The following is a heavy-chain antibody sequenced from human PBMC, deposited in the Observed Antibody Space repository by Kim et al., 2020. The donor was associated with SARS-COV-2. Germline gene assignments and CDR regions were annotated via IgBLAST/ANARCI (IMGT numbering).Heavy chain of an antibody. CDR1: GFTFSSYG. D-gene: IGHD5-12*01. CDR2: IWYDGSNK. Sequence: GGSLRLSCAASGFTFSSYGMHWVRQAPGKGLEWVAVIWYDGSNKYYADSVKGRFTISRDNSKNTLYLQMNSLRAEDTAVYYCAKDLQMATTGDNWFDPWGQGTLVTVSS. V-gene: IGHV3-33*06. CDR3: AKDLQMATTGDNWFDP. J-gene: IGHJ5*02.